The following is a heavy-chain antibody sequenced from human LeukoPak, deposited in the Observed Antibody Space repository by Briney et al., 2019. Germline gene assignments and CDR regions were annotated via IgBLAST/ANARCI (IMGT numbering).Heavy chain of an antibody. CDR2: IYPGDSDA. J-gene: IGHJ4*02. CDR1: GYRFSTYW. V-gene: IGHV5-51*01. D-gene: IGHD2/OR15-2a*01. Sequence: GESLKISCKGSGYRFSTYWIGWVRQMPGKGLEWMGIIYPGDSDAKYSPSFQGQVTISADKSISAAYLQWRSLKASDTAMYYCARPTSGISSYFDYWGQGTLVTVSS. CDR3: ARPTSGISSYFDY.